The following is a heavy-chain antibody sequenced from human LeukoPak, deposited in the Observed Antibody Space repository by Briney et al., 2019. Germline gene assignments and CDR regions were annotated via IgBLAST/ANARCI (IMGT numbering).Heavy chain of an antibody. J-gene: IGHJ4*02. CDR2: IYYSGST. D-gene: IGHD6-19*01. V-gene: IGHV4-59*01. CDR3: ARAKQWLVPYYFDY. CDR1: GGSISSYY. Sequence: SETLSLTCTVSGGSISSYYWSWIRQPPGKGLEWIGYIYYSGSTNYNPSLKSRVTISVDTSKNQFSLKLSSVIAADTAVYYCARAKQWLVPYYFDYWGQGTLVTVSS.